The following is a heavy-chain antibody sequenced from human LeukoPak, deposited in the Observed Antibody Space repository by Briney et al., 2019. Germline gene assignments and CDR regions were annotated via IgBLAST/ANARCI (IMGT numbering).Heavy chain of an antibody. CDR2: INAYNGST. D-gene: IGHD2-2*01. CDR3: ARDHCSSTSCPLNWFDP. CDR1: GYTFTSYG. V-gene: IGHV1-18*01. Sequence: WASVKVSCKASGYTFTSYGISWVRQAPGQGLEWMGWINAYNGSTNYAQKLQGRVTMTTDTSTSTAYMELRSLRSDDTAVYYCARDHCSSTSCPLNWFDPWGQGTLVTVSS. J-gene: IGHJ5*02.